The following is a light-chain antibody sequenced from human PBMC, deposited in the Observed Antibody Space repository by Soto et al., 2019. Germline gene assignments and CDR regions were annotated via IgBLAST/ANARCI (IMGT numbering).Light chain of an antibody. CDR3: QQYGSSPAT. Sequence: EIVLTQSPGTLSLSPGERATLSCRASQSVSSSYLAWYQQKPGQAPRLLIYGASSRATGIPDRFSGSGSGTDFTLTISRLEPEDFAAYYCQQYGSSPATFGGGTKVDIK. J-gene: IGKJ4*01. V-gene: IGKV3-20*01. CDR1: QSVSSSY. CDR2: GAS.